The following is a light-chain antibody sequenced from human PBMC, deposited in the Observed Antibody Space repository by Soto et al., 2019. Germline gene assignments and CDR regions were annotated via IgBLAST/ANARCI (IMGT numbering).Light chain of an antibody. Sequence: QSVLTQPPSVSAAPGQKVTISCSGSSSNIGKNYVSWYQQFPGTAPKLLIYDNNNRPSGIPDRFSGSKSGTSATLGITGLQTGDEAGYYCGTWDSSLTAVVFGGGTKLTVL. CDR1: SSNIGKNY. J-gene: IGLJ2*01. V-gene: IGLV1-51*01. CDR2: DNN. CDR3: GTWDSSLTAVV.